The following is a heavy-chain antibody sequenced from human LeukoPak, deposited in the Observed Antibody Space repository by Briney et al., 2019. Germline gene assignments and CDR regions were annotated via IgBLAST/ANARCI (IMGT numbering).Heavy chain of an antibody. V-gene: IGHV4-39*01. D-gene: IGHD6-6*01. CDR2: IYYSGST. CDR3: ARRSRGYSSSSYYFDY. CDR1: GGSISSSSYY. Sequence: SETLSLTCTVSGGSISSSSYYWGWIRQPPGKGLEWIGSIYYSGSTYYNPSLKSRVTISVDTSKNQFSLKLSSVTAADTAVYYCARRSRGYSSSSYYFDYWGQGTLVTVSS. J-gene: IGHJ4*02.